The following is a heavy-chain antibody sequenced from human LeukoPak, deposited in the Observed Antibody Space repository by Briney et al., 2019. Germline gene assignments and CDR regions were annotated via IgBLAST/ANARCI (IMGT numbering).Heavy chain of an antibody. D-gene: IGHD4-17*01. CDR1: GGSISSSSYY. V-gene: IGHV4-39*01. CDR3: GRLRAYGNWFDP. J-gene: IGHJ5*02. CDR2: IYYSGST. Sequence: SETLSLTCTVSGGSISSSSYYWGWIRQPPGKGLEWIGSIYYSGSTYYNPSLKSRVTISVDTSKNQFSLKLSSVTAADTAVYYCGRLRAYGNWFDPWGQGTLVTVSS.